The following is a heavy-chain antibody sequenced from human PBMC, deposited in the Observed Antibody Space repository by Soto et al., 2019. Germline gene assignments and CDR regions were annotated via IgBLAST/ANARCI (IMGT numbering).Heavy chain of an antibody. CDR1: GFTFSSYG. Sequence: EVQLLESGGGLVQPGGSLRLSCAASGFTFSSYGLNWVRQAPGKGLEWVSVISDSGGSTYYADSVKGRFTISRDNSKTTLSLQMSSLRAEDTAVYYCGGISVGSWGQGTLVTVSS. D-gene: IGHD6-19*01. J-gene: IGHJ5*02. CDR3: GGISVGS. V-gene: IGHV3-23*01. CDR2: ISDSGGST.